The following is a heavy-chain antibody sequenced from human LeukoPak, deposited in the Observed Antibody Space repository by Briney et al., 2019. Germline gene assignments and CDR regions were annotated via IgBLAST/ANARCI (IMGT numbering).Heavy chain of an antibody. CDR2: ITSTGTTT. D-gene: IGHD3-16*01. V-gene: IGHV1-46*02. CDR3: ATAYVRTHFFDC. Sequence: ASVKVSCKASGYNLNTYHMHWVRQAPGQGLEWMGIITSTGTTTICAQKFQGRVTMTRDTSTSTVYMDLSSLRSDDTAVYYCATAYVRTHFFDCWGQGTLVTVSS. J-gene: IGHJ4*02. CDR1: GYNLNTYH.